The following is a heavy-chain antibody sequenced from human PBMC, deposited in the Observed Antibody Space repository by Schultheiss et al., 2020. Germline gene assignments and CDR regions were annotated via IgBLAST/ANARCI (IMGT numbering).Heavy chain of an antibody. V-gene: IGHV1-18*04. CDR1: GYTFTSYG. CDR2: ISAYNGNT. CDR3: ARVQYSSSWYPYYYYGMDV. Sequence: ASVKVSCKASGYTFTSYGISWVRQAPGQGLEWMGWISAYNGNTNYAQKLQGRVTMTTDTSTSTAYMELRSLRSDDTAVYYCARVQYSSSWYPYYYYGMDVWGQGTTVTVYS. J-gene: IGHJ6*02. D-gene: IGHD6-13*01.